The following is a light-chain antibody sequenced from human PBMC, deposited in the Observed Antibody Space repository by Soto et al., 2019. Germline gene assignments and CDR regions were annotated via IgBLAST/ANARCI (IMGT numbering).Light chain of an antibody. CDR2: DVS. CDR1: SSDVGSYNR. J-gene: IGLJ2*01. Sequence: QSALTQSPSVSGSPGQSVTISCTGTSSDVGSYNRVSWYRQSPGTAPKLIIYDVSNRPAGVSDRFSGSKSGNTASLTISGLQAEDEADYYCSSYTTTSTAFGGGTRLTVL. CDR3: SSYTTTSTA. V-gene: IGLV2-18*02.